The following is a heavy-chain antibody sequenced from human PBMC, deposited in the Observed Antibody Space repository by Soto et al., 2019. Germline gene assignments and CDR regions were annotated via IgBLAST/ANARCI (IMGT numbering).Heavy chain of an antibody. CDR2: ISTYTGNT. D-gene: IGHD3-10*01. CDR3: ARGYYYGSGRPTPGGMDV. J-gene: IGHJ6*02. V-gene: IGHV1-18*01. Sequence: QVHLVQSGAEVKKPGASVKVSCKASGYTFTNYDINWVRQAPGQGLEWMGWISTYTGNTNYAQKLQGRVTMTTDTCTVTDXMELRSLRSDDTAVYYCARGYYYGSGRPTPGGMDVWGQGTTVTVSS. CDR1: GYTFTNYD.